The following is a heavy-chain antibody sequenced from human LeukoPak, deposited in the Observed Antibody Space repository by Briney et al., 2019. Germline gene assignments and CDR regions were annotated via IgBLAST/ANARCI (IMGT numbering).Heavy chain of an antibody. Sequence: SETLSLTCAVYGGSFSGYYWSWIRQPPGKGLEWIGEINHSGSTNYDPSLKSRVTISVDTSKNQFSLKLSSVTAADTAVYYCARGVDTAMVNYWGQGTLVTVSS. J-gene: IGHJ4*02. V-gene: IGHV4-34*01. D-gene: IGHD5-18*01. CDR1: GGSFSGYY. CDR2: INHSGST. CDR3: ARGVDTAMVNY.